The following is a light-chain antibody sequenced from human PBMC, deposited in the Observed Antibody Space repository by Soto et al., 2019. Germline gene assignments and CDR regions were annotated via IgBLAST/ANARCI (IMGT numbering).Light chain of an antibody. V-gene: IGLV1-44*01. CDR3: AAWDDSLNGVV. CDR2: CNN. CDR1: NSNIGSNS. Sequence: QSVLSQAPSASGTPGQGVTISCSGSNSNIGSNSVNWYQQLPRTSPKLIIFCNNQRPSGVPDRCSCSKSGTSASLAISGLQYEDEADYYCAAWDDSLNGVVFGGGTKLTVL. J-gene: IGLJ3*02.